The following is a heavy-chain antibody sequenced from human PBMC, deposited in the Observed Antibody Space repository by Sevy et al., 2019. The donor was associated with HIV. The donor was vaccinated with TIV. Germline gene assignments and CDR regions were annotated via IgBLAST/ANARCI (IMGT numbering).Heavy chain of an antibody. J-gene: IGHJ5*02. V-gene: IGHV1-2*06. CDR3: AGQSLGWYNWFDP. CDR1: GYNFY. Sequence: ASVKVSCKASGYNFYIHWVRQAPGQGLEWMGRVTPNSGATTYAQRFQGRVAMPMDTSISTAYKELSGLKSDETAIYYCAGQSLGWYNWFDPWGQGTLVTVSS. CDR2: VTPNSGAT. D-gene: IGHD6-19*01.